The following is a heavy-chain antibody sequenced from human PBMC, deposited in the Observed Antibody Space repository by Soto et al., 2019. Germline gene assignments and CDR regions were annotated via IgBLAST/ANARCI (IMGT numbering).Heavy chain of an antibody. Sequence: SETLSLTCTVSGGSISSGGYYWSWIRQHPGKGLEWIGYIYYSGSTYYNPSLKSRVTISVDTSKNQFSLKLSSVTAADTAVYYCARGATGGITIFGVVTSYYYYYMDVWGKGTTVTVSS. CDR1: GGSISSGGYY. CDR3: ARGATGGITIFGVVTSYYYYYMDV. CDR2: IYYSGST. D-gene: IGHD3-3*01. J-gene: IGHJ6*03. V-gene: IGHV4-31*03.